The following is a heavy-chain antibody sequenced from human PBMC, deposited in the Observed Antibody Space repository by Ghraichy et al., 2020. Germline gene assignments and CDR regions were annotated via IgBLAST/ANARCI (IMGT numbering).Heavy chain of an antibody. CDR3: ARSDYYGSGSYYPIDY. CDR2: IIPIFGTA. J-gene: IGHJ4*02. CDR1: GGTFSSYA. V-gene: IGHV1-69*05. Sequence: SVKVSCKASGGTFSSYAISWVRQAPGQGLEWMGGIIPIFGTANYAQKFQGRVTITTDESTSTAYMELSSLRSEDTAVYYCARSDYYGSGSYYPIDYWGQGTLVTVSS. D-gene: IGHD3-10*01.